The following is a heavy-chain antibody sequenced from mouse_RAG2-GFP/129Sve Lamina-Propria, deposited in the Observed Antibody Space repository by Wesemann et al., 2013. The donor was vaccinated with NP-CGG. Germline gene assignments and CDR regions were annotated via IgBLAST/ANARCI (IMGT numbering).Heavy chain of an antibody. CDR3: ARSPCYYSKPFWYFDV. Sequence: QVTLKESGPGILQSSQTLSLTCSFSGFSLSTSGMGVSWIRQPSGKGLEWLAHIYWDDDKRYNPSLKSRLTISKDTSRNQVFLKITSVDTADTATYYCARSPCYYSKPFWYFDVWGTGTTVTVSS. V-gene: IGHV8-12*01. J-gene: IGHJ1*03. D-gene: IGHD2-5*01. CDR1: GFSLSTSGMG. CDR2: IYWDDDK.